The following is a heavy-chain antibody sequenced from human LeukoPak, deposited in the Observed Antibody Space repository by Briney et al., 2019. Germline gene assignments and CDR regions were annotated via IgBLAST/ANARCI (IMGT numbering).Heavy chain of an antibody. CDR3: ARAGGYSGYDSDWFDP. Sequence: GASVKVSCKASGYTFTGYYMHWVRQAPGQGLEWMGWINPNSGGTNYAKKFQGRVTMTRDTSISTAYMELSRLRSDDTAVYYCARAGGYSGYDSDWFDPWGQGTLVTVSS. CDR1: GYTFTGYY. D-gene: IGHD5-12*01. V-gene: IGHV1-2*02. J-gene: IGHJ5*02. CDR2: INPNSGGT.